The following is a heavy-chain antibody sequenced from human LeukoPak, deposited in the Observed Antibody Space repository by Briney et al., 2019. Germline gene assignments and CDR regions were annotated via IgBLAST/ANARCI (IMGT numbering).Heavy chain of an antibody. CDR1: GFTFSSYA. CDR2: ISGSGGSA. D-gene: IGHD3-3*01. J-gene: IGHJ4*02. CDR3: AGGVVIIEIDY. V-gene: IGHV3-23*01. Sequence: GGSLRLSCAASGFTFSSYAMSWVRQAPGKGLEWVSAISGSGGSAYYADSVKGRFTISRDNSKNTLYLQMNSPRAEDTAVYYCAGGVVIIEIDYWGQGTLVTVSS.